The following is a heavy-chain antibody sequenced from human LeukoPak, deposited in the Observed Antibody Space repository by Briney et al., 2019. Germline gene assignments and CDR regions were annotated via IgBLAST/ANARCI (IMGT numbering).Heavy chain of an antibody. J-gene: IGHJ6*03. CDR3: ARGRTVPVRPNYYMDV. CDR2: INHSGST. V-gene: IGHV4-34*01. Sequence: PSETLSLTCAVYGGSFSGYYWSWICQPPGKGLEWIGEINHSGSTNYNPSLKSRVTISVDTSKNQFSLKLSSVTAADTAVYCCARGRTVPVRPNYYMDVWGKGTTVTVSS. CDR1: GGSFSGYY. D-gene: IGHD4-17*01.